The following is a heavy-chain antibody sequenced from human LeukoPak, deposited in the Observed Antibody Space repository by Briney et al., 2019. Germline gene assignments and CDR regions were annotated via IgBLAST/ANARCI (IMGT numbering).Heavy chain of an antibody. Sequence: PGGSLRLSCAASGFTVSSNYMSWVRQAPGKGLEWVSIIYSGGSTFYADSVRGRFTISRDYFKNTLSLQVNSLRAEDTAMYYCAKDDDWGRYKHWGQGTLVTVSS. D-gene: IGHD3-16*01. CDR3: AKDDDWGRYKH. V-gene: IGHV3-53*01. CDR1: GFTVSSNY. J-gene: IGHJ1*01. CDR2: IYSGGST.